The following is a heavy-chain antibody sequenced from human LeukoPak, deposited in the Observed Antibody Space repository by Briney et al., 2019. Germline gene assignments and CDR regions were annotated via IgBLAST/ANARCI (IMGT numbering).Heavy chain of an antibody. CDR1: GFTFDDYA. CDR2: ISWNSGSI. CDR3: AIGLGYCSGGSCYS. V-gene: IGHV3-9*01. D-gene: IGHD2-15*01. J-gene: IGHJ4*02. Sequence: PGGSLRLSCAASGFTFDDYAMHWVRQAPGKGLEWVSGISWNSGSIGYADSVKGRFTISRDNAKNSLYLQMNSLRAEDTAVYYCAIGLGYCSGGSCYSWGQGTLVTVSS.